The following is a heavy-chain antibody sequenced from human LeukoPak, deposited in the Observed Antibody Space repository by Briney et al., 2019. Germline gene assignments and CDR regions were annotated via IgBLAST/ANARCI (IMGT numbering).Heavy chain of an antibody. J-gene: IGHJ6*02. D-gene: IGHD4-17*01. Sequence: GGSLRLSCAASGFTLSSYEMNWVRQAPGKGLEWVSYISSSGSTIYYADSVKGRFTISRDNAKNSLYLQMNSLRAEDTAVYYCARAPRVSTVTTTLYYYYYGMDVWGQGTTVTVSS. V-gene: IGHV3-48*03. CDR2: ISSSGSTI. CDR1: GFTLSSYE. CDR3: ARAPRVSTVTTTLYYYYYGMDV.